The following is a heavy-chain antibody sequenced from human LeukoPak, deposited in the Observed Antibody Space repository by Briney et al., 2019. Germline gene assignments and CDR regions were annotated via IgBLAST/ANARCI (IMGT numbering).Heavy chain of an antibody. V-gene: IGHV3-74*01. J-gene: IGHJ3*02. CDR3: AKDGPEGKRVFDI. CDR2: INRDGSST. D-gene: IGHD3/OR15-3a*01. Sequence: GGSLRLSCAASRFTFSNFWMHWVRQTPGKGLVWVSRINRDGSSTNYVDSVKGRFTISRDNAKNTLYLQMNSLRDEDTAVYYCAKDGPEGKRVFDIWGQGTMVTVSS. CDR1: RFTFSNFW.